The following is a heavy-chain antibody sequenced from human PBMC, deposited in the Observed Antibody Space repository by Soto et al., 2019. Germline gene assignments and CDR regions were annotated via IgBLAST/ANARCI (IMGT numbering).Heavy chain of an antibody. CDR2: TRNKANSYTT. J-gene: IGHJ4*02. CDR1: GFAFSDHY. Sequence: EVQLVESGGGLVQPGGSLRLSCAASGFAFSDHYMDWVRKAPGKGLEWVGRTRNKANSYTTEYAASVKGRFTISRDDSKNSLYLQMNSLKTEDTAMYYCARELMTTVTYFDYWGQGTLVTVSS. D-gene: IGHD4-17*01. V-gene: IGHV3-72*01. CDR3: ARELMTTVTYFDY.